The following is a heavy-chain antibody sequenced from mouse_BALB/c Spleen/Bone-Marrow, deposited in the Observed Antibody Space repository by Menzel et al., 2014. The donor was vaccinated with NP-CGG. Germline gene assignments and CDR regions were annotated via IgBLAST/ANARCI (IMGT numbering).Heavy chain of an antibody. CDR3: ARRSAATYYFDY. D-gene: IGHD1-2*01. CDR2: ISNGGGST. Sequence: DVKLVESGGGLVQPGGSLKLSCAASGLTFXSYTMSWVRQTPEKRLEWVAYISNGGGSTYYPDTVKGRFTISRDNAKNTLYLQMSSLKSEDTAMYYCARRSAATYYFDYWGQGTTLTVSS. CDR1: GLTFXSYT. V-gene: IGHV5-12-2*01. J-gene: IGHJ2*01.